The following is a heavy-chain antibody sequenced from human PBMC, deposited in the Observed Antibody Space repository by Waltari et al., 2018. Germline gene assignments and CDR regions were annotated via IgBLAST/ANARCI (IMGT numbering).Heavy chain of an antibody. D-gene: IGHD3-9*01. CDR1: GGSISSESYY. Sequence: QLQLQESGPGLVKPSETLSLTCTVSGGSISSESYYWGWIRQPPGKGLEWIGIISYSGSTYYNPSLKSRVTISFDTSKNQFSLKLSSVTAADTAVYYCARLSYHIVTGYGWFDPWGLGTLVTVSS. CDR3: ARLSYHIVTGYGWFDP. CDR2: ISYSGST. J-gene: IGHJ5*02. V-gene: IGHV4-39*01.